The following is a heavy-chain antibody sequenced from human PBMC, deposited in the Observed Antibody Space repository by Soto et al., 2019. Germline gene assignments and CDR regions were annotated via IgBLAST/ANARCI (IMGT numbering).Heavy chain of an antibody. Sequence: QITLKESGPTLVKPTQTLTLTCTFSGFSLSTSGVGVGWIRQPPGKALEWLALIYWNDDKRYSPSLKSRLTITKNTSKNHVVLTMTNMDPVDTATYYCAHRQGYCSGGSCYPRGDWFDPWGQGTLVTVSS. CDR1: GFSLSTSGVG. CDR3: AHRQGYCSGGSCYPRGDWFDP. CDR2: IYWNDDK. J-gene: IGHJ5*02. V-gene: IGHV2-5*01. D-gene: IGHD2-15*01.